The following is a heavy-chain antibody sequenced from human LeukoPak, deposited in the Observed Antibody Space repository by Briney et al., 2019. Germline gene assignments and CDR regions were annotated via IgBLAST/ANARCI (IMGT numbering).Heavy chain of an antibody. CDR1: GFTFSSYS. D-gene: IGHD3-22*01. Sequence: GGSLRLSCAASGFTFSSYSMNWVRQAPGKGLEWVSSISSSSSYIYYADSVKGRFTISRDNAKNSLYLQTNSLRAEDTAVYYCAREVDREGYFDYWGQGTLVTVSS. CDR2: ISSSSSYI. V-gene: IGHV3-21*01. CDR3: AREVDREGYFDY. J-gene: IGHJ4*02.